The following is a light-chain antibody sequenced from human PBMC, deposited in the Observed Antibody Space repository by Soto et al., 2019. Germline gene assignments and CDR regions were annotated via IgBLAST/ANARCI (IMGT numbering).Light chain of an antibody. V-gene: IGKV3-15*01. CDR2: GAS. CDR1: QSVSTR. J-gene: IGKJ1*01. CDR3: QQYNNWPRT. Sequence: EIVMTQSPATLSVSPGERATLSCRASQSVSTRLAWYQQKPGQAPRLLIYGASARAIGIPARFSGSGSGTDFTLTINSLQSEDFAVYYCQQYNNWPRTFGQGTKVDIK.